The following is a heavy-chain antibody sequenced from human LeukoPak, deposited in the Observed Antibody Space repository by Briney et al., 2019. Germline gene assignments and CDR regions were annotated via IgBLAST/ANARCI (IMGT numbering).Heavy chain of an antibody. V-gene: IGHV3-30-3*01. CDR1: GFTFSSYA. Sequence: GGSLRLSCAASGFTFSSYAMHWVRQAPGKGLEWVAVISYDGSNKYYADSVKGRFTISRDDSKNTLYLQMNSLRTEVTAVYYCARDLGWAFVYWGQGTLVTVSS. CDR2: ISYDGSNK. J-gene: IGHJ4*02. D-gene: IGHD6-19*01. CDR3: ARDLGWAFVY.